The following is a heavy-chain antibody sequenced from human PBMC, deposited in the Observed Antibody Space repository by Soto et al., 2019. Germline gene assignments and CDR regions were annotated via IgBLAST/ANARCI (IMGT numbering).Heavy chain of an antibody. D-gene: IGHD6-19*01. CDR2: INPNSGGT. V-gene: IGHV1-2*02. Sequence: ASVKVSCKASGYTFTDYYMHWVRQAPGQGLEWMGWINPNSGGTNYAQKFQGRVTMTRDTSISTAYMEVSRLRSDDTAVYYCARDKVAGDYYYYDMDVWGQGTTVTASS. J-gene: IGHJ6*02. CDR1: GYTFTDYY. CDR3: ARDKVAGDYYYYDMDV.